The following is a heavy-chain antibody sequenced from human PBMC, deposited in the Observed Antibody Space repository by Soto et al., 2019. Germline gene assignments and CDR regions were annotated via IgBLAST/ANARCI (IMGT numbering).Heavy chain of an antibody. CDR2: IHYSGSX. CDR1: GGSISSGXXC. Sequence: SETLSLTCTVSGGSISSGXXCWSWIRQPPGKGLEWIGFIHYSGSXXHNPSLKSRVTISVDTSKNQFSLKLDSVTAADTAVYYCARDLXXXTYFDYWGHGTLVTVSS. CDR3: ARDLXXXTYFDY. J-gene: IGHJ4*01. V-gene: IGHV4-30-4*01.